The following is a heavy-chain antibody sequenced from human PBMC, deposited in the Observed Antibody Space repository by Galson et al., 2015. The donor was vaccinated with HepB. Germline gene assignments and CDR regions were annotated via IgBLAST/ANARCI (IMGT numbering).Heavy chain of an antibody. Sequence: SLRLSCAASGFTFSSYAMHWVRQAPGKGLEWVAVISYDGSNKYYADSVKGRFTISRDNSKNTLYLQMNRLRAEDTAVYYCARDIVVVVAATHVLDPWGQGTLVTVSS. V-gene: IGHV3-30-3*01. J-gene: IGHJ5*02. D-gene: IGHD2-15*01. CDR3: ARDIVVVVAATHVLDP. CDR1: GFTFSSYA. CDR2: ISYDGSNK.